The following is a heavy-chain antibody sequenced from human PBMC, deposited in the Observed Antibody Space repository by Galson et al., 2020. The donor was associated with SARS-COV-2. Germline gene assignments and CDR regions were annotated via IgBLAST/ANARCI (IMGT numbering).Heavy chain of an antibody. CDR3: ARGPTYYYMDV. V-gene: IGHV3-30-3*01. Sequence: GGSLRLSCAASGFTFSSYAMHWVRQAPGKGLDWVAVISYDGSNKYYADSVKGRFTISRDNSKNTVYLQMNSLRAEDTAVYYCARGPTYYYMDVWGKGTTVTVSS. CDR2: ISYDGSNK. J-gene: IGHJ6*03. CDR1: GFTFSSYA.